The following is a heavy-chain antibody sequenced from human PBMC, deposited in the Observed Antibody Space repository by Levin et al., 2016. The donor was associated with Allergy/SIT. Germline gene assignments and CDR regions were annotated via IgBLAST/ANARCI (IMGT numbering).Heavy chain of an antibody. CDR3: ARVGGGSSYYYYYMDV. J-gene: IGHJ6*03. V-gene: IGHV4-4*02. Sequence: SETLSLTCAVSGGSISSSNWWSWVRQPPGKGLEWIGEIYHSGSTNYNPSLKSRVTISVDKSKNQFSLKLSSVTAADTAVYYCARVGGGSSYYYYYMDVWGKGTTVTVSS. D-gene: IGHD2-15*01. CDR1: GGSISSSNW. CDR2: IYHSGST.